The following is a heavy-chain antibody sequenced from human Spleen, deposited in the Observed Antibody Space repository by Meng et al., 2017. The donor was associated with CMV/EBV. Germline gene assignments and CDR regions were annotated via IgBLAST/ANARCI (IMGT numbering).Heavy chain of an antibody. J-gene: IGHJ5*02. D-gene: IGHD1-26*01. Sequence: SETLSLTCSVSGASINNYYWTWIRQPPGEGLEWIGCIYYSGYTNYNPTLKSRATISADTSNNQVSLKLNSVTAADTAVYYCARDLVSRVGFLSWFDPWGQGVLVTVSS. CDR3: ARDLVSRVGFLSWFDP. CDR2: IYYSGYT. V-gene: IGHV4-59*01. CDR1: GASINNYY.